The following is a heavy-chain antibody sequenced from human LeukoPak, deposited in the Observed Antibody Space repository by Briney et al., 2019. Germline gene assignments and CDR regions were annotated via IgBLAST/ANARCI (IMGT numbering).Heavy chain of an antibody. V-gene: IGHV4-59*12. CDR1: GGSISSYY. Sequence: SETLSLTCTVSGGSISSYYWSWIRQPPGKGLEWIGYIYHSGSTYYNPSLKSRVTISVDRSKNQFSLKLSSVTAADTAVYYCARGRGKRDDFDYWGQGTLVTVSS. J-gene: IGHJ4*02. D-gene: IGHD3-16*01. CDR2: IYHSGST. CDR3: ARGRGKRDDFDY.